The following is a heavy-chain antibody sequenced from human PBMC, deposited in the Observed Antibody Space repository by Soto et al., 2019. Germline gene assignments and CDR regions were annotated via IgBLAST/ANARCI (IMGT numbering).Heavy chain of an antibody. D-gene: IGHD2-8*01. Sequence: EVQLVESGGGLVQPGGSLRLSCAASGFTFSSYWMSWVRQAPGKGLEWVANIKQDGSEKYYVDSVKGRFTISRDNAKNSLYLQMNSLRAEDTAVYYCARLYRDCTNGVCYLGCMDVWGQGTTVTVSS. CDR1: GFTFSSYW. J-gene: IGHJ6*02. CDR3: ARLYRDCTNGVCYLGCMDV. V-gene: IGHV3-7*05. CDR2: IKQDGSEK.